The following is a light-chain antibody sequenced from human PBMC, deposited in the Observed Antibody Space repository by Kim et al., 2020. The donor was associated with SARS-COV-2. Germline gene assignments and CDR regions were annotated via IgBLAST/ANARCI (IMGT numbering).Light chain of an antibody. CDR2: EDT. V-gene: IGLV3-25*03. J-gene: IGLJ3*02. CDR1: ALPKQY. Sequence: PGQTARITCSGDALPKQYAYWFQQKPGQAPVLVIYEDTERPSGIPERFSGSTSGTTVTLTISGVQAEDEADYYCQSSDSSDTFWVFGGGTKLTVL. CDR3: QSSDSSDTFWV.